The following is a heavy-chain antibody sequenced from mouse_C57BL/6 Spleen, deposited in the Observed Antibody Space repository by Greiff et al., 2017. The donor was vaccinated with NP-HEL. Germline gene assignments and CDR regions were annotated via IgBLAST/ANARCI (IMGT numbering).Heavy chain of an antibody. D-gene: IGHD4-1*01. J-gene: IGHJ3*01. CDR1: GFTFSSYG. V-gene: IGHV5-6*02. CDR3: ARRTGSAWFAY. Sequence: GQGVESGGDLVKPGGSLKLSCAASGFTFSSYGMSWVRQTPDKRLEWVATISSGGSYTYYPDSVKGRFTISRDNAKNTLYLQMSSLKSEDTAMYYCARRTGSAWFAYWGQGTLVTVSA. CDR2: ISSGGSYT.